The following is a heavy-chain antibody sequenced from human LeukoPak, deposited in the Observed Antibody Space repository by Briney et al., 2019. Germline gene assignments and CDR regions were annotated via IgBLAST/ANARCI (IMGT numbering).Heavy chain of an antibody. V-gene: IGHV1-69*13. CDR3: AREIDAYYYDSSGYYSY. CDR2: IIPIFGTA. D-gene: IGHD3-22*01. Sequence: SVKVSCKASGGTFSSYAISWVRQAPGQGLEWMGGIIPIFGTANYAQKFQGRVTITADESTSTAYMELSSLRSEDTAVHYCAREIDAYYYDSSGYYSYWGQGTLVTVSS. CDR1: GGTFSSYA. J-gene: IGHJ4*02.